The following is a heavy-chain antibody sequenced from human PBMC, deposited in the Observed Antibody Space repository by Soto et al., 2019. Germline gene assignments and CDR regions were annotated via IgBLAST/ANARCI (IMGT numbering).Heavy chain of an antibody. J-gene: IGHJ4*02. CDR1: GFAFDDYT. D-gene: IGHD2-21*02. Sequence: PGGSLRLSCAASGFAFDDYTMPWVRQAPGKGLEWVSLISWDGGSTYYADSVKGRFTISRDNSKNSLYLQMNSLRTEDTALYNCAEDTRGGDYYFDYWGQGTLVTVSS. CDR3: AEDTRGGDYYFDY. V-gene: IGHV3-43*01. CDR2: ISWDGGST.